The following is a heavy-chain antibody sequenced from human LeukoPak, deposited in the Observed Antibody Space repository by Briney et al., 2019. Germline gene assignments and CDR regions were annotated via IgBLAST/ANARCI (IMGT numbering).Heavy chain of an antibody. J-gene: IGHJ6*03. D-gene: IGHD3-10*01. Sequence: PGGSLRLSCAASGFTVSSNYMSWVRQAPGKGLEWVSVIYSGGSTYYADSVKGRFTISRDNSKNTLYLQMNSLRAEDTAVYYCARDGFGELSRYYYYYMDVWGKGTTVTVSS. CDR3: ARDGFGELSRYYYYYMDV. CDR1: GFTVSSNY. CDR2: IYSGGST. V-gene: IGHV3-53*01.